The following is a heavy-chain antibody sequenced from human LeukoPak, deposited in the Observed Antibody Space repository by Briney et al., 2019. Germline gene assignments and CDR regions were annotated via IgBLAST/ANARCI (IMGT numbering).Heavy chain of an antibody. Sequence: SETLSLTCTVSGGYISTYYWSWIRQPPGKGLEWIGYIYYTGSTHYNPSLKSRVTISLDTSKNQLSLKLTSVTAADTAVYYCARHDRNSGRYYDFDYWGQGTLVTVSS. CDR1: GGYISTYY. D-gene: IGHD1-26*01. J-gene: IGHJ4*02. CDR2: IYYTGST. V-gene: IGHV4-59*08. CDR3: ARHDRNSGRYYDFDY.